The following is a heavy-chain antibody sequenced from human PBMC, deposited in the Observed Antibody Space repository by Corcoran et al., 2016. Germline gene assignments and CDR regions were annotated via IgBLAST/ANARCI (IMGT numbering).Heavy chain of an antibody. V-gene: IGHV3-49*03. CDR3: TRVRDIVTGYYTSLDYYYGMDV. J-gene: IGHJ6*02. CDR1: GFTFGDYA. Sequence: EVQLVESGGGLVQPGRSLRLSCTASGFTFGDYAMSWFRQAPGKGLEWVGFIRSKAYGGTTEYAASVKGRFTISRDDSKSIAYLQKNSMKSEDTAVYYCTRVRDIVTGYYTSLDYYYGMDVWGQGTTVTVSS. CDR2: IRSKAYGGTT. D-gene: IGHD3-9*01.